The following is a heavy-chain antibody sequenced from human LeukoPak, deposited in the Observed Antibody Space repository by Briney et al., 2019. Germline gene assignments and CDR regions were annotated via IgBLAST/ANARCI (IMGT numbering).Heavy chain of an antibody. J-gene: IGHJ4*02. Sequence: ASVKVSCKASGYTFTSYGISWERQAPGQGLEWMGWISVYNGNTNYAQKLQGRVTMTTDTSTSTAYMELRSLRSDDTAVYYCARDIVVVPAATSINDYWGQGTLVTVSS. CDR3: ARDIVVVPAATSINDY. CDR1: GYTFTSYG. D-gene: IGHD2-2*01. V-gene: IGHV1-18*01. CDR2: ISVYNGNT.